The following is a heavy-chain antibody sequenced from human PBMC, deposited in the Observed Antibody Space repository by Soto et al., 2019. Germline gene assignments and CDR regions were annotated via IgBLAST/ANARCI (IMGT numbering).Heavy chain of an antibody. CDR3: AKEGYSYGPGMWKGYYFDY. J-gene: IGHJ4*02. D-gene: IGHD5-18*01. Sequence: QVQLVESGGGVVQPGRSLRLTCAASGFTFSSYGMHWVRQAPCKGLEWVAVISYDGSNKYYADSVKGRFSISRDNSKRTMYLQMNSLRAEDTAEYYWAKEGYSYGPGMWKGYYFDYWGQGTLVTVSS. CDR1: GFTFSSYG. V-gene: IGHV3-30*18. CDR2: ISYDGSNK.